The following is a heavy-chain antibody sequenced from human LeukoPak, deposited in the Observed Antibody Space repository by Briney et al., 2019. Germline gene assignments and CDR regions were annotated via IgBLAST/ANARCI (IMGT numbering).Heavy chain of an antibody. D-gene: IGHD6-13*01. J-gene: IGHJ4*02. Sequence: GGSLRLSCAVSGLIFSDYTMHWVRQAPGKGLDWVAVISYDGSQKYHADSVKGRFTISRDNSKNTVYLQMNSLRAEDTAVFYCARANSSSWHYFDYWGQGTLVTVSS. V-gene: IGHV3-30*04. CDR2: ISYDGSQK. CDR3: ARANSSSWHYFDY. CDR1: GLIFSDYT.